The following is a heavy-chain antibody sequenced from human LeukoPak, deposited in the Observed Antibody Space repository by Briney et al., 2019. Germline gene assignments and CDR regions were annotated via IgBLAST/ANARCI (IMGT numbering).Heavy chain of an antibody. V-gene: IGHV4-34*01. CDR2: INHSGST. CDR1: GGSFSGYY. Sequence: SETLSLTCAVYGGSFSGYYWSWIRQPPGKGLEWIGEINHSGSTNYNPSLKSRVTISVDTSKNQFSLKLSSVTAADTAVYYCARGSQKDQRIVVVTTNLQRGYFQHWGQGTLVTVSS. CDR3: ARGSQKDQRIVVVTTNLQRGYFQH. J-gene: IGHJ1*01. D-gene: IGHD2-21*02.